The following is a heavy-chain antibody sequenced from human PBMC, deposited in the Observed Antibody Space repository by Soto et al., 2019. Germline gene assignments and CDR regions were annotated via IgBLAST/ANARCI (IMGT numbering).Heavy chain of an antibody. D-gene: IGHD4-4*01. CDR2: IKPDESEK. J-gene: IGHJ5*02. V-gene: IGHV3-7*01. CDR3: VRGGSNYAS. Sequence: EVQLVESGGGLVQPGGSLRLSCTASGFTFSDSWMTWVRQAPGKGLELVARIKPDESEKKYADSVKGRFSISRDNAKNSMYLQMDSLRGEDTGVYYCVRGGSNYASWGQGTIVTVSS. CDR1: GFTFSDSW.